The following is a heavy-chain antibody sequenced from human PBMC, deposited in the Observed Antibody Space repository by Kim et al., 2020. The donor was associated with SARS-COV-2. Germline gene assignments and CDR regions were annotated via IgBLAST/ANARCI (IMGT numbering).Heavy chain of an antibody. CDR3: ARGTGADYYYGMDV. D-gene: IGHD7-27*01. CDR1: GGSVSSGSYY. CDR2: IYYSGST. V-gene: IGHV4-61*01. J-gene: IGHJ6*02. Sequence: SETLSLTCTVSGGSVSSGSYYWSWIRQPPGKGLEWIGYIYYSGSTNYNPSLKSRVTISVDTSKNQFSLKLSSVTAADTAVYYCARGTGADYYYGMDVWGQGTTVTVSS.